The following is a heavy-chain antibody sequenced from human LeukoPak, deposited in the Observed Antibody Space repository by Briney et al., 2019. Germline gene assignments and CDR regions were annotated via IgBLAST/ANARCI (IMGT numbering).Heavy chain of an antibody. CDR2: MNPNSGNT. J-gene: IGHJ4*02. V-gene: IGHV1-8*02. Sequence: ASVTVSCTASGYTFTVYYMHWVRQAPGQGLEWMGWMNPNSGNTGYAQKFQGRVTMTRNTSISTAYMELSSLRSEDTAVYYCARGQRFRGVAAAGGYWGQGTLVTVS. D-gene: IGHD6-13*01. CDR1: GYTFTVYY. CDR3: ARGQRFRGVAAAGGY.